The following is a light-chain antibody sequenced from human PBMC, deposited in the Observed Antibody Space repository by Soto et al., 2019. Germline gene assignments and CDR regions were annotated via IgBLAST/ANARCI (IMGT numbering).Light chain of an antibody. CDR2: DAS. CDR3: QQRSNWPIT. V-gene: IGKV3-11*01. Sequence: EILLTQSRSTLSLSPVELATLSCRASQSFSSYLAWYQQKPGQAPRLLIYDASNRATGIPARFSGSGSGTDFTLTISSLEPEDFAVYYCQQRSNWPITFGQGTRLE. J-gene: IGKJ5*01. CDR1: QSFSSY.